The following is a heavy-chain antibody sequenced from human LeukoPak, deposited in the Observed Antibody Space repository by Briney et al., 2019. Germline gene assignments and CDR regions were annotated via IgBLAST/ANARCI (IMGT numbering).Heavy chain of an antibody. Sequence: GGSLRLSCAASGFTFSSYWMSWVRQAPGKGLEWVANIKQDGSEKYYVDSVKGRFTISRDNAKNSLYLQMNSLRAEDTAVYYCAKALTYYDILTGPAKDIYYYYGMDVWGQGTTVTVSS. CDR2: IKQDGSEK. CDR3: AKALTYYDILTGPAKDIYYYYGMDV. CDR1: GFTFSSYW. V-gene: IGHV3-7*05. D-gene: IGHD3-9*01. J-gene: IGHJ6*02.